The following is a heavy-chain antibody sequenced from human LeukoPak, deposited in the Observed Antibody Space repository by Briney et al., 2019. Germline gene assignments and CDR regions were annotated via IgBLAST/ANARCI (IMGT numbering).Heavy chain of an antibody. CDR3: ARLAYYMDV. CDR2: IKYDEIEK. CDR1: GFTFRDYW. Sequence: GGSLRLSCEASGFTFRDYWMSWVRQAPGKGLEWLANIKYDEIEKNLADSVKGRFTVSRENAKNSVSLQLNSLRPEDTGIYYCARLAYYMDVWGKGTAVTVSS. J-gene: IGHJ6*03. V-gene: IGHV3-7*01.